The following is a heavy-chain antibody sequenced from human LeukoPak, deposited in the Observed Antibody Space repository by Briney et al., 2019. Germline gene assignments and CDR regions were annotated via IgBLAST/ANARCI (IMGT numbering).Heavy chain of an antibody. J-gene: IGHJ3*02. CDR3: SRDGGEGGNSAFDI. V-gene: IGHV3-72*01. CDR2: IRRGANSYTT. Sequence: PGGSLRLSCAASGFTFSDYILDWVRQAPGKGLEGVGRIRRGANSYTTEYAASVTGRFTISRDDSRNSLYLHMNSLKTEDTAVYHCSRDGGEGGNSAFDIWGQGTMVTVSS. D-gene: IGHD3-16*01. CDR1: GFTFSDYI.